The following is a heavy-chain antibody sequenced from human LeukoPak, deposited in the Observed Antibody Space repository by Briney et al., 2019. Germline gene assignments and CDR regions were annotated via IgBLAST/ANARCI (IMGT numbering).Heavy chain of an antibody. J-gene: IGHJ2*01. D-gene: IGHD2-15*01. Sequence: SETLSLTCTVSGGSISSSSYYWGWIRQPPGKGLEWIGEINHSGSTNNNPSLKSRVTISVDTSKNQFSLKLSSVTAADTAVYYCARGVARHWYFDLWGRGTLVTVSS. CDR2: INHSGST. V-gene: IGHV4-39*07. CDR3: ARGVARHWYFDL. CDR1: GGSISSSSYY.